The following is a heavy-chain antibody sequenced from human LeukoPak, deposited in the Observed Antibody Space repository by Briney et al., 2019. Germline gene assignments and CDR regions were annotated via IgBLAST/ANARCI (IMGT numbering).Heavy chain of an antibody. V-gene: IGHV1-69*04. J-gene: IGHJ4*02. CDR3: ASPYYYGSGSYRLDY. CDR1: GGTFSSYA. D-gene: IGHD3-10*01. CDR2: IIPILGIA. Sequence: SVKVSCKASGGTFSSYAISWVRQAPGQGLEWMGRIIPILGIANYAQKFQGSVTITADKSTSTAYMELSSLRSEDTAVYYCASPYYYGSGSYRLDYWGQGSLVTVSS.